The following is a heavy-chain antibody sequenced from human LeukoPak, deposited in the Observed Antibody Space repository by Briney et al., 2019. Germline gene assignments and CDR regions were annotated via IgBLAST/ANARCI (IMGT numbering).Heavy chain of an antibody. D-gene: IGHD2-15*01. Sequence: PSQTLSLTCTVSGGPISSGGYYWSWIRQPPGKGLEWIGEINHSGSTNYNPSLKSRVTISVDTSKNQFSLKLSSVTAADTAVYYCASPWDIADYWGQGTLVTVSS. J-gene: IGHJ4*02. CDR1: GGPISSGGYY. V-gene: IGHV4-30-2*01. CDR3: ASPWDIADY. CDR2: INHSGST.